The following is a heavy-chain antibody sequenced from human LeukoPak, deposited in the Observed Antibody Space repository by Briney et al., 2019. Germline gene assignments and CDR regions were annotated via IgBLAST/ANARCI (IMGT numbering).Heavy chain of an antibody. CDR2: INPNSDDT. CDR1: GYTFSDYY. D-gene: IGHD1-26*01. V-gene: IGHV1-2*02. J-gene: IGHJ4*02. Sequence: GASVKVSCKASGYTFSDYYIHWVRQTPGQGPEWMGYINPNSDDTNFAQNFQSRVTMTKDTSISTAYMELTRLRSDDTAVYYCTTGSPPFGYWGQGTLVTVSS. CDR3: TTGSPPFGY.